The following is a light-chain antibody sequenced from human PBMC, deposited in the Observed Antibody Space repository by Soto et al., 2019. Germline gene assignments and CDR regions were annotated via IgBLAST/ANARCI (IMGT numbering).Light chain of an antibody. V-gene: IGKV3-11*01. CDR2: DAS. CDR1: QTVNTY. Sequence: EIVLTQSPATLSLSPGERAPLSCRASQTVNTYLAWYQQKPGQAPRLLIHDASSSAPGIPARFSGSGSGTDFSLTNCCREPEYFAVYYCQQRSSWPQLTCVEGTKVEMK. J-gene: IGKJ4*01. CDR3: QQRSSWPQLT.